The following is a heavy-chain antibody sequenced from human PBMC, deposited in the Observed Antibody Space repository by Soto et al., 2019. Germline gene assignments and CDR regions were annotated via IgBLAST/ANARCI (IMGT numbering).Heavy chain of an antibody. CDR3: ARDSMVRGVYYYYGMDV. Sequence: PGGSLRLSCAASGFTFSSYSMNWVRQAPGKGLEWVSSISSSSSYIYYADSVKGRFTISRDNAKNSLYLQMNSLRAEDTAVYYCARDSMVRGVYYYYGMDVWGQVTKVTASS. V-gene: IGHV3-21*01. CDR2: ISSSSSYI. CDR1: GFTFSSYS. D-gene: IGHD3-10*01. J-gene: IGHJ6*02.